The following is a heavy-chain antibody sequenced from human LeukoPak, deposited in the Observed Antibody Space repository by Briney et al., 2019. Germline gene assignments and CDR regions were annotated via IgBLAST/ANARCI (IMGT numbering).Heavy chain of an antibody. CDR3: ARDEATSSSFPAY. V-gene: IGHV3-21*01. D-gene: IGHD6-6*01. Sequence: GGSLRLSCAASGFTFSSYSLNWVRQAPGKGLEWVSSISSSSSYIYYADSVKGRFTVSRDNAKKSLYLQMNSLRAEDTAVYYCARDEATSSSFPAYWGQGTLVTVSS. CDR2: ISSSSSYI. CDR1: GFTFSSYS. J-gene: IGHJ4*02.